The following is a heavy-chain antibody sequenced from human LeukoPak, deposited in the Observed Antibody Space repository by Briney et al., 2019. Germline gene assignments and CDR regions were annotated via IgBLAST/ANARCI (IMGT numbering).Heavy chain of an antibody. CDR3: ARGGSGWQY. D-gene: IGHD6-19*01. V-gene: IGHV3-30*04. Sequence: PGKSLRLSCSASGFTFSNYALHWVRQAPGKGLEWVAVISFDGSNKYYADSVKGRFTISRDNSKNTLYLQMNSLRAEDTAVYYCARGGSGWQYWGQGTLVTVSS. J-gene: IGHJ4*02. CDR2: ISFDGSNK. CDR1: GFTFSNYA.